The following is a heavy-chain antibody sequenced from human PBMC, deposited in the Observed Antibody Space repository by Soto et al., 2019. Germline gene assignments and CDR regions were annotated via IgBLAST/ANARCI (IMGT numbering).Heavy chain of an antibody. Sequence: QVQLQESGPGLVKPSETLSLTCTVSGGSINTYYWSWIRQPPGKGLEWIGYVKYTGTTDYNPSLKSRVTISVDTLKNQFSLRLSSVTAADTAVYYCARDASSSTHYDYWGQGTLVTVSS. J-gene: IGHJ4*02. CDR1: GGSINTYY. D-gene: IGHD2-2*01. V-gene: IGHV4-59*01. CDR3: ARDASSSTHYDY. CDR2: VKYTGTT.